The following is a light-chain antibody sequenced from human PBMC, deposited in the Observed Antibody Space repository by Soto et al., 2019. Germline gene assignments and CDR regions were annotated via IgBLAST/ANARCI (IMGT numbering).Light chain of an antibody. V-gene: IGKV3-15*01. CDR3: QHYNNWPRT. Sequence: TQSPATLSLSPGERAILSCRASQRVTSNLAWYQQKPGQSPRLLIYGMSIRATSVPDRFSGSGSGTEFTLTISNLQSADFAVYFCQHYNNWPRTFGGGTKVEIK. CDR1: QRVTSN. J-gene: IGKJ4*01. CDR2: GMS.